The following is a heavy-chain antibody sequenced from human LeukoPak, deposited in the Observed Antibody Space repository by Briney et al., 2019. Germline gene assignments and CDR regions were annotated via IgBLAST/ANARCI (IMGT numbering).Heavy chain of an antibody. CDR3: ARGTGSSWLNWFDP. J-gene: IGHJ5*02. Sequence: SVKVSCKASGGAFSSYAISWVQQAPGQGLEWMGGIIPIFGTANYAQKFQGRVTITADKSTSTAYMELSSLRSEDTAVYYCARGTGSSWLNWFDPWGQGTLVTVSS. V-gene: IGHV1-69*06. CDR2: IIPIFGTA. D-gene: IGHD6-13*01. CDR1: GGAFSSYA.